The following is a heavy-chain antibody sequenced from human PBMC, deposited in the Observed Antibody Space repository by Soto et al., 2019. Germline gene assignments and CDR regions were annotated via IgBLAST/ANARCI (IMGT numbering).Heavy chain of an antibody. V-gene: IGHV3-30*18. J-gene: IGHJ4*02. Sequence: GGSLRLSCAASGFTLTTYGMHWVRQAPGRGLEWVAAMSYDGTKEYYADSVKGRFTISRDSSRNTLFLQLNSLRAEDTAVYYCAKEFGSTWIDHWGEGTLVTVSS. CDR1: GFTLTTYG. CDR2: MSYDGTKE. D-gene: IGHD6-13*01. CDR3: AKEFGSTWIDH.